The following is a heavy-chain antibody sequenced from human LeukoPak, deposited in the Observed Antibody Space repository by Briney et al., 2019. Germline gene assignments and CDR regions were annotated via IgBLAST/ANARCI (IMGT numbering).Heavy chain of an antibody. D-gene: IGHD3-3*01. CDR2: INHSGST. CDR3: ARHSGAYDFWSGYPHPTNWFDP. J-gene: IGHJ5*02. Sequence: PSETLSLTCAVYGGSFSGYYWSWIRQPPGKGLEWIGEINHSGSTNYNPSLKSRVTISVDTSKNRFSLKLSSVTAADTAVYYCARHSGAYDFWSGYPHPTNWFDPWGQGTLVTVSS. CDR1: GGSFSGYY. V-gene: IGHV4-34*01.